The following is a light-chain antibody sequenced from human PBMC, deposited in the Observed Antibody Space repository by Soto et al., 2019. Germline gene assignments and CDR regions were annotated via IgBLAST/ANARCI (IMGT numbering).Light chain of an antibody. V-gene: IGKV3-15*01. CDR1: QSVSSN. CDR2: GAS. CDR3: QQYNSWPGWA. J-gene: IGKJ1*01. Sequence: EIVMTQSPVTLSVSPGERVTLSCRASQSVSSNLAWYQQKPGQPPRLLIYGASTRATGIPARFSGSGSETEFTLTISSLQSEDFAVYYCQQYNSWPGWAFGQGTKVE.